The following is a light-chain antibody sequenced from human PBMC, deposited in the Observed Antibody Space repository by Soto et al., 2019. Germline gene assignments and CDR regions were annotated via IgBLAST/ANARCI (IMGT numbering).Light chain of an antibody. Sequence: QSALTQPASVSGSPGQSITISCTGTSSDVGGYNYVSWYQQHPGKAPKLMIYEVSNRPSGVSNRFSGSKSGNTASLTVSGLQTEDEADYYCSSYVGSNKYVFGTGTKLTVL. CDR3: SSYVGSNKYV. V-gene: IGLV2-14*01. J-gene: IGLJ1*01. CDR2: EVS. CDR1: SSDVGGYNY.